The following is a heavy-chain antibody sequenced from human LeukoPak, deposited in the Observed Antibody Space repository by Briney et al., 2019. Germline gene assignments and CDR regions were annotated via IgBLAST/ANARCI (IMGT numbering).Heavy chain of an antibody. V-gene: IGHV3-53*04. CDR3: ARDPDRSGWSTFEY. D-gene: IGHD6-19*01. CDR1: GFTVSSNY. Sequence: GGPLRLSCAASGFTVSSNYMSWVRQAPGKGLEWVSVIYSGGSTYYADSVKGRFTISRHNSKNTLYLQMNSLRAEDTAVYYCARDPDRSGWSTFEYWGQGTLVTVSS. CDR2: IYSGGST. J-gene: IGHJ4*02.